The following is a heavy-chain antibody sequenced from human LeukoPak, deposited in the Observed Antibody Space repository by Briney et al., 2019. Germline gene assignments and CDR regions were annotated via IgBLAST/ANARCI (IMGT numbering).Heavy chain of an antibody. CDR1: GDTFTSYD. D-gene: IGHD3-10*01. CDR2: MNPNSGNT. J-gene: IGHJ6*02. V-gene: IGHV1-8*01. CDR3: ARGGTLVQGVTILYGMDV. Sequence: ASVKVSCKTSGDTFTSYDMNWVRQATGQGLEWMGWMNPNSGNTVYAQKFRGRVTMTGDTSTSTAYMELSSLRSEDTAVYYCARGGTLVQGVTILYGMDVWGQGTTVTVFS.